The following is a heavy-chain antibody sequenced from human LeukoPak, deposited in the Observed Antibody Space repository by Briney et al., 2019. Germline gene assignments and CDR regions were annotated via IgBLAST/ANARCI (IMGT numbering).Heavy chain of an antibody. CDR1: GFTFSSYS. CDR2: ISSGSSYI. D-gene: IGHD2-2*01. Sequence: GGSLRLSCAASGFTFSSYSMNWVRQAPGKGLEWGSSISSGSSYIYYADSVKGRFTISRDNAKNSLYLQMNSLRAEDRAVYYCARAGPPGYCSSTSCYVYYYYYYMDVWGKGTTVTVSS. J-gene: IGHJ6*03. CDR3: ARAGPPGYCSSTSCYVYYYYYYMDV. V-gene: IGHV3-21*01.